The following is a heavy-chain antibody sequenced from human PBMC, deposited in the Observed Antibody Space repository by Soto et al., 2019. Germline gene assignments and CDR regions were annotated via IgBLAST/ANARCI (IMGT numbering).Heavy chain of an antibody. J-gene: IGHJ4*02. V-gene: IGHV1-69*08. CDR2: IIPSPART. CDR1: GGTFSNSP. D-gene: IGHD1-26*01. Sequence: QVQLVQSGAELRKPGSAVKLSCKASGGTFSNSPISWVRQIPGQGPEWMGRIIPSPARTIYSRKFRGRVTLTADKSTQTVYMTLSSLTTEDSGVYYCARDQVGASIFDYWGQGTRVTVSS. CDR3: ARDQVGASIFDY.